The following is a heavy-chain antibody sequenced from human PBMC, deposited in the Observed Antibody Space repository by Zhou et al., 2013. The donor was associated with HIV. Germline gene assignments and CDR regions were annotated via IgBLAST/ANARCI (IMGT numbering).Heavy chain of an antibody. V-gene: IGHV4-4*07. Sequence: QVQLQESGPGLVKPSETLSLTCTVSGGSIRSYYWTWIRQPAGKGLEWIGRIYTSGGTNYNPSLKSRVTMSVDTSKNQFSLKLTSVTAADTAVYYCARGRLIVPASTSLYQTFYMDVWGKGPRSPSP. J-gene: IGHJ6*03. CDR1: GGSIRSYY. D-gene: IGHD2-8*01. CDR3: ARGRLIVPASTSLYQTFYMDV. CDR2: IYTSGGT.